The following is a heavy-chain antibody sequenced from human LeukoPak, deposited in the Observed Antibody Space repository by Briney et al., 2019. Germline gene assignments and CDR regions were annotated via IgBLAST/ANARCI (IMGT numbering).Heavy chain of an antibody. CDR1: GGTFSGYA. V-gene: IGHV1-69*13. J-gene: IGHJ4*02. Sequence: SVKVSCKASGGTFSGYAISWVRQAPGQGLEWMGGIIPIFGTANYAQKFQGRVTITADESTSTAYMELSSLRSEDTAVYYCATLGYCSGGSCYTVDYWGQGTLVTVSS. D-gene: IGHD2-15*01. CDR3: ATLGYCSGGSCYTVDY. CDR2: IIPIFGTA.